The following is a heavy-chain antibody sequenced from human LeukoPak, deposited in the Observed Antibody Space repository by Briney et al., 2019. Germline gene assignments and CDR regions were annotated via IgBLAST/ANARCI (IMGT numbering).Heavy chain of an antibody. CDR2: IYHSGST. D-gene: IGHD6-19*01. V-gene: IGHV4-30-2*01. J-gene: IGHJ5*02. Sequence: KASETLSLTCAVSGGSISSGGYSWSWIRQPPGKGLEWIGYIYHSGSTYYNPSLKSRVTISVDRSKNQFSLKLSSVTAADTAVYYCARGVSGSGWYYNWFDPWGQGTLVTVSS. CDR1: GGSISSGGYS. CDR3: ARGVSGSGWYYNWFDP.